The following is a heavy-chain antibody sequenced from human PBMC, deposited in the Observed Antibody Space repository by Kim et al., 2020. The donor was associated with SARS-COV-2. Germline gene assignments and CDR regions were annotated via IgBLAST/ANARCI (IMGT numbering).Heavy chain of an antibody. J-gene: IGHJ5*01. CDR2: VYYSGTT. D-gene: IGHD4-17*01. CDR1: GGSFSISSYY. CDR3: ARPLDYGDSFDW. V-gene: IGHV4-39*02. Sequence: SETLSLTCTVSGGSFSISSYYWGWIRQPPGKGLEWIGTVYYSGTTYYNPSLKSRVTISVDTSKKHFSLKLRSVTAADTAVYFCARPLDYGDSFDWWGQGTLVTVSS.